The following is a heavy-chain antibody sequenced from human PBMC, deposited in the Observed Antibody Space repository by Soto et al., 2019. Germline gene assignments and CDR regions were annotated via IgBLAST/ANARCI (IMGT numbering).Heavy chain of an antibody. CDR2: LSYDGKYK. Sequence: QVQLVESGGGVVQPGRSLRLSCAASGFTFSSNGMHWVRQAPGKGLEWVAILSYDGKYKYYADSVKGRFTISRDNSKNTLYLQMTSLRAEDTAVYYCAKDRGYGSGTKYDFDYWGQGTLVTVSS. CDR3: AKDRGYGSGTKYDFDY. CDR1: GFTFSSNG. V-gene: IGHV3-30*18. J-gene: IGHJ4*02. D-gene: IGHD3-10*01.